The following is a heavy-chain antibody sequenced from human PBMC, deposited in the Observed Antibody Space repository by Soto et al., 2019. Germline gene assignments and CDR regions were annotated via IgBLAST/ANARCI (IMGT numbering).Heavy chain of an antibody. CDR1: GGTFSSYA. Sequence: QVQLVQSGAEVKKPGSSVKVSCKASGGTFSSYAISWVRQAPGQGLEWMGGIIPIFGTANYAQKFQGRVTITADESTSAAIKGPSNQRPEDTALYYCARGPLSWGWGPPPLDYWGQGTLVTVSS. V-gene: IGHV1-69*01. CDR2: IIPIFGTA. CDR3: ARGPLSWGWGPPPLDY. D-gene: IGHD3-16*01. J-gene: IGHJ4*02.